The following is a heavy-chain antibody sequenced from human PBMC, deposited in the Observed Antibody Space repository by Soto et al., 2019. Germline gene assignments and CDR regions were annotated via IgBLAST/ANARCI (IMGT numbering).Heavy chain of an antibody. J-gene: IGHJ4*02. V-gene: IGHV1-8*01. CDR2: MNPKSGNT. CDR1: GYTFTSYD. CDR3: ARGPTRKTYFERITIFGVVIGYYFDY. Sequence: ASVKVSCKASGYTFTSYDINWVRQATGQGLERMGWMNPKSGNTGYAQKFQGRVTMTRNTSISTAYMELSSLRSEDTAVYYCARGPTRKTYFERITIFGVVIGYYFDYWGQGTLVTVSS. D-gene: IGHD3-3*01.